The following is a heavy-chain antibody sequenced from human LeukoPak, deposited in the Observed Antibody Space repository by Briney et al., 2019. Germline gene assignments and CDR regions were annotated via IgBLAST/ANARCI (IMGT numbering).Heavy chain of an antibody. CDR3: ARGRYCSSTSCLYFDY. CDR1: GGSISSGSYY. Sequence: PSQTLSLTCTVSGGSISSGSYYWSWIRQHPGKGLEWIGYIYYSGSTYYNPSLKSRVTISVDTSKNQFSLKLSSVTAADTAVYYCARGRYCSSTSCLYFDYWGQGTLVTVSS. J-gene: IGHJ4*02. V-gene: IGHV4-31*03. D-gene: IGHD2-2*01. CDR2: IYYSGST.